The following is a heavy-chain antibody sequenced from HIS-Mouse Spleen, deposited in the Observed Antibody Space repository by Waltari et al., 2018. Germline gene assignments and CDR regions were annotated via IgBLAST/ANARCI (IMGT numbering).Heavy chain of an antibody. CDR3: VVSGS. J-gene: IGHJ3*01. V-gene: IGHV3-30*03. D-gene: IGHD1-26*01. CDR1: GFTFSGYG. Sequence: QVQLVESGGGVVQPGRSLRLSCAASGFTFSGYGMHWVRQAPGKGLEWVAVISYDGSNKYYADSVKGRFTISRDNSKNTLYLQMNSLRAEDTAVYYCVVSGSWGQGTMVTVSS. CDR2: ISYDGSNK.